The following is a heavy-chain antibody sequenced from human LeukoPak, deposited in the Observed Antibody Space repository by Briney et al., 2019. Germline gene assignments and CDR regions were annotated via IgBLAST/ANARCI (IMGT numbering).Heavy chain of an antibody. CDR3: ARGMDDSSGYFPH. D-gene: IGHD3-22*01. J-gene: IGHJ4*02. CDR1: GGSISSYY. Sequence: SETLSLTCTVSGGSISSYYWSWIRQPPGKGLEWIGYIHYRGSTNYNPSLKSRVTISVDTSKNQFSLKLSSVTAADTAVYYCARGMDDSSGYFPHWGQGTLLTVSS. V-gene: IGHV4-59*01. CDR2: IHYRGST.